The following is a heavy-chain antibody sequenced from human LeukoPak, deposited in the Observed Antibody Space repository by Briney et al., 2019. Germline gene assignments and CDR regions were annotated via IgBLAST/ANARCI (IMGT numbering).Heavy chain of an antibody. D-gene: IGHD3-22*01. CDR1: GGSISSSSYY. CDR3: AHYDSSGYSY. Sequence: SETLSLTCTVSGGSISSSSYYWGWIRQPPGKGLEWIASIYYSGNTCYNPSLKSRVSISVDTSKNQFSLRLSSVTAADTAVYYCAHYDSSGYSYWGQGTLVTVSS. V-gene: IGHV4-39*01. CDR2: IYYSGNT. J-gene: IGHJ4*02.